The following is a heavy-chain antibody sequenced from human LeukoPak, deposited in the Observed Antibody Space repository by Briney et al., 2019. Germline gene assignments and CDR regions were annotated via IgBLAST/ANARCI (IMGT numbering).Heavy chain of an antibody. CDR2: IYNTGGT. V-gene: IGHV4-59*02. Sequence: SETLCLTCSVSGGSVSSYYWSWLRQSPGKGLEWICFIYNTGGTYYNPSLNSRVTISLDTSKNQFSLKLNSVTAADTAVYYCARGYSSPRPVFYFYMDIWGKGTTVTVSS. J-gene: IGHJ6*03. CDR3: ARGYSSPRPVFYFYMDI. D-gene: IGHD6-13*01. CDR1: GGSVSSYY.